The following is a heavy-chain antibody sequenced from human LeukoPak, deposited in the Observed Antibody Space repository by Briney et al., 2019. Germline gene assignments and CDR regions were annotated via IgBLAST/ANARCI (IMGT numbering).Heavy chain of an antibody. Sequence: GGSLRLSCAASGFTFSSYWMHWVRQAPGKGLVWVSRINTDGSSTSYADSVKGRFTISRDNAKNTLYLQMNSLRAEDTAVYYCARAVISGSYLPPRFDPWGQGTLVTVSS. V-gene: IGHV3-74*01. CDR3: ARAVISGSYLPPRFDP. J-gene: IGHJ5*02. CDR2: INTDGSST. CDR1: GFTFSSYW. D-gene: IGHD1-26*01.